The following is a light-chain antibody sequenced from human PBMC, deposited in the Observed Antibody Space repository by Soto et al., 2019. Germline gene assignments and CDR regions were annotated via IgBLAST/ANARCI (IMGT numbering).Light chain of an antibody. J-gene: IGKJ1*01. CDR1: QSVSSK. V-gene: IGKV3-15*01. Sequence: EKVMTQSPATLSVSPGERATLSCRASQSVSSKLAWYQQKPGQAPRLLIYGASTRATDIPARFSGSGSGTECTLTVSRLQSEDFAVYYCQQYNNWPRTFGQGTKVEIK. CDR2: GAS. CDR3: QQYNNWPRT.